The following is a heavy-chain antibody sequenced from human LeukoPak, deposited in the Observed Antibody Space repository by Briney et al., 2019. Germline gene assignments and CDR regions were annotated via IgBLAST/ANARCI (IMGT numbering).Heavy chain of an antibody. V-gene: IGHV3-74*03. Sequence: PGGSLRLSCAASGFTFSSYSMNWVRQAPGKGLVWVSRINHDGSSTKYADSVKGRFSISRDNAKNTLYLQMNSLRAEDTAVYYCVRDWGYDSSGYWQKYFDTWGQGTLVTVSS. CDR2: INHDGSST. J-gene: IGHJ4*02. CDR1: GFTFSSYS. D-gene: IGHD3-22*01. CDR3: VRDWGYDSSGYWQKYFDT.